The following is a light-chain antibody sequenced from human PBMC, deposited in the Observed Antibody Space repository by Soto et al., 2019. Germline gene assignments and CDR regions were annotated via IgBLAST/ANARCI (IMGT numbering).Light chain of an antibody. J-gene: IGKJ3*01. Sequence: EIVLTQSPGTLSLSPGDRATLSCRASQSVSSTYLAWYQQKPGQAPRLLLYGASTRATGIPDRFSGTGSGTDFTLTISRLEPEDFAVYYCQQYGSSPPITFGPGTKVDSK. V-gene: IGKV3-20*01. CDR1: QSVSSTY. CDR3: QQYGSSPPIT. CDR2: GAS.